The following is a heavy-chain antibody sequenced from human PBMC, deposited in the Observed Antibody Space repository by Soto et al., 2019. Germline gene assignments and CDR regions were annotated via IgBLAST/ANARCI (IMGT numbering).Heavy chain of an antibody. J-gene: IGHJ4*02. CDR3: ARHALQYYDSDGRQAG. D-gene: IGHD3-16*01. V-gene: IGHV3-48*02. CDR2: ISGSGSTI. Sequence: SLRLSFVVSGFTLSSYNMNWVRQAPGKGLEWVTCISGSGSTIYYADAVKGRFTISRDNVKNSIYLEMSSLRDEDTAMYYCARHALQYYDSDGRQAGWRPGTVVTVSS. CDR1: GFTLSSYN.